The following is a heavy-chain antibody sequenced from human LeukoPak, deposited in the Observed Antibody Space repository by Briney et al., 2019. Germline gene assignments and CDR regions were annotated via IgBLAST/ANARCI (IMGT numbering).Heavy chain of an antibody. CDR1: GFTFSSYE. CDR3: ATDPLRYYDILTGYLL. CDR2: ISSSGSTI. J-gene: IGHJ4*02. Sequence: PGGSLRLSCAASGFTFSSYEMNWVRQAPGKGLEWVSYISSSGSTIYYADSVKGRFTISRDNAKNSLYLQMNSLRAEDTAVYYCATDPLRYYDILTGYLLWGQGTLVTVSS. V-gene: IGHV3-48*03. D-gene: IGHD3-9*01.